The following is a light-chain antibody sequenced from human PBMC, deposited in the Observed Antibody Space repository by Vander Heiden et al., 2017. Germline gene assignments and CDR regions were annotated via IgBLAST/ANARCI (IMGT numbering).Light chain of an antibody. J-gene: IGLJ2*01. Sequence: QSVLTQSPSVSAAPGQKVTISCSGSRFNIRDNYVSWYQQVPGQAPKLRIDENDKRPSGNCDRFSASKSGTSATLDSAGLQTGDEANYYCATCDSSLSGVVFGGGTKVTVL. CDR3: ATCDSSLSGVV. V-gene: IGLV1-51*02. CDR2: END. CDR1: RFNIRDNY.